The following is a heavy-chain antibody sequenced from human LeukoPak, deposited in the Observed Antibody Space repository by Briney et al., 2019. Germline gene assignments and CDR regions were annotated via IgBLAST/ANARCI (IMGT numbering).Heavy chain of an antibody. CDR2: IWYDGSNK. J-gene: IGHJ4*02. V-gene: IGHV3-33*06. Sequence: GGSLRLSCAASGSTFSSYGMHWVRQAPGQGREWVAVIWYDGSNKYYADSVKGRFTISRDNSKNTLYLQMHSPRAEDTAVCYCAKVEGVRVLDYWGEGTLVTVSS. CDR3: AKVEGVRVLDY. CDR1: GSTFSSYG. D-gene: IGHD3-16*01.